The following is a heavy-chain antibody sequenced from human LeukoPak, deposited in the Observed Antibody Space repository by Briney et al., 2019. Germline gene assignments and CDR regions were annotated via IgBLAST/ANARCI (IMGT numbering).Heavy chain of an antibody. D-gene: IGHD3-9*01. CDR1: GYTFTSYD. J-gene: IGHJ4*02. CDR3: ARGARQDLRYFDWLGPDY. CDR2: MNPNSGNT. V-gene: IGHV1-8*01. Sequence: GASVTVSCTASGYTFTSYDINWVRQATGQGLEWMGWMNPNSGNTGYAQKFQGRVTMTRNTSISTAYMGLSSLRSEDTAVYYCARGARQDLRYFDWLGPDYWGQGTLVTVSS.